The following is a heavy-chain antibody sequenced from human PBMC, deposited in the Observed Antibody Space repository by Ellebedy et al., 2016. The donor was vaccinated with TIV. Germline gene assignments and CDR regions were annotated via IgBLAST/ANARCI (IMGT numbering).Heavy chain of an antibody. Sequence: ASVKVSCXASGYTFTSYYMHWVRQAPGQGLEWMGIINPSGGSTSYAQKFQGRVTMTRDTSTSTVYMELSSLRSEDTAVYYCASPACGSCYSDPHAFDIWGQGTMVTVSS. CDR1: GYTFTSYY. CDR3: ASPACGSCYSDPHAFDI. J-gene: IGHJ3*02. CDR2: INPSGGST. V-gene: IGHV1-46*01. D-gene: IGHD2-15*01.